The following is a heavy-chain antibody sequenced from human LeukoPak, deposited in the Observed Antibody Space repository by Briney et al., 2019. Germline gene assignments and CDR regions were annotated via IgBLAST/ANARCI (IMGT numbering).Heavy chain of an antibody. V-gene: IGHV3-30-3*01. D-gene: IGHD2-15*01. CDR1: GFNFSTYA. J-gene: IGHJ5*02. CDR3: ARGGQGWQWFDP. CDR2: ISYDGNNK. Sequence: GGSLRLSCAASGFNFSTYAMHWVRQAPGKGLEWVAVISYDGNNKYYADSVKGRFTISRDNSKNTLYLQMKSLRVEDTAVYSCARGGQGWQWFDPWGQGTLVTVSS.